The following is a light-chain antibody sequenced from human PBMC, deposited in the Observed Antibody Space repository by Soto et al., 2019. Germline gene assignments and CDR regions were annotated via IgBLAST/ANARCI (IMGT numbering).Light chain of an antibody. CDR1: QSVSSY. CDR3: QQRSNWLSIT. Sequence: EIVWTQSPATLSLSPGERATLSCRASQSVSSYLAWYQQKPGQAPRLLIYDASNRATGIPARFSGSGSGTDFTLTISSLEPEDFAVYYCQQRSNWLSITFGQGTRLEIK. CDR2: DAS. V-gene: IGKV3-11*01. J-gene: IGKJ5*01.